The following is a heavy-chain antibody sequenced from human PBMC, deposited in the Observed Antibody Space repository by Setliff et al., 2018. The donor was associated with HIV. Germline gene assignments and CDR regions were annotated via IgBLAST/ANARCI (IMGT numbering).Heavy chain of an antibody. CDR3: AREDYYYYGMDV. CDR1: NYSISSAYY. CDR2: IYTSGST. Sequence: SETLSLTCAVSNYSISSAYYWGWIRQPAGKGLEWIGRIYTSGSTNYNPSLKSRVTISVDTSKNQFSLKLSSVTAADTAVYYCAREDYYYYGMDVWGQGTTVTVSS. J-gene: IGHJ6*02. V-gene: IGHV4-4*07.